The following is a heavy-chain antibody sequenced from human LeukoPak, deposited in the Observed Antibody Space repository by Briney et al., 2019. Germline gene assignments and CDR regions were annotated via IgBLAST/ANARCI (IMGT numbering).Heavy chain of an antibody. CDR1: GFTVNSPNF. Sequence: GGSLRLSCAASGFTVNSPNFMNWVRQAPGKGLEWVSVIYSRGYTHYADSVKGRFTISRDDSKNTLSLHMNSLRTEDTAVYYYATGGITSGYFSPFDSWGQGTLVTVSS. CDR2: IYSRGYT. V-gene: IGHV3-66*01. J-gene: IGHJ4*02. CDR3: ATGGITSGYFSPFDS. D-gene: IGHD3-22*01.